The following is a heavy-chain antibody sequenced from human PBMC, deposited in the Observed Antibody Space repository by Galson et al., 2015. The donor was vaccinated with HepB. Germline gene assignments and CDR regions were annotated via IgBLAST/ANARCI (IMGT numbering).Heavy chain of an antibody. J-gene: IGHJ4*02. CDR1: GFTFSSYS. CDR3: ASMGIQLWLEGGY. D-gene: IGHD5-18*01. CDR2: ISSSSSTI. V-gene: IGHV3-48*02. Sequence: SLRLSCAASGFTFSSYSMNWVRQAPGKGLEWVSYISSSSSTIYYADSVKGRFTISRDNAKNSLYLQMNSLRDEDTAVYYCASMGIQLWLEGGYWGQGTLVTVSS.